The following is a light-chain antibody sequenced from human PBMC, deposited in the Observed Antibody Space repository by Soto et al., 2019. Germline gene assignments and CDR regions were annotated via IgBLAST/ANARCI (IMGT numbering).Light chain of an antibody. CDR2: AAS. J-gene: IGKJ3*01. CDR1: QSISRY. V-gene: IGKV1-39*01. CDR3: QRSYSTLT. Sequence: DIQMTQSPSSLSASVGDRVTITCRASQSISRYLNWYQQKPGKAPELLIYAASSLQSGVPSRFSGSGSGTDFTLTISSLQPEDFATYYCQRSYSTLTFGPGTKVDIK.